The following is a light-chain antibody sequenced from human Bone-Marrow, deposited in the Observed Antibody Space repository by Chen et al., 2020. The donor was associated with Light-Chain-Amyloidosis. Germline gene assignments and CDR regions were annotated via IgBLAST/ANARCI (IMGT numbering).Light chain of an antibody. Sequence: QSALTQPASVSGSPGQSITISCTVTSGDVGTYNYVSWYHQHPGKAPKVMIYAVSNRPSGVSNRVSGSKSGNTASLTISGLQAEDEADYYCSAFTSSSSYVFRPGAEVTVL. J-gene: IGLJ1*01. CDR2: AVS. CDR3: SAFTSSSSYV. CDR1: SGDVGTYNY. V-gene: IGLV2-14*01.